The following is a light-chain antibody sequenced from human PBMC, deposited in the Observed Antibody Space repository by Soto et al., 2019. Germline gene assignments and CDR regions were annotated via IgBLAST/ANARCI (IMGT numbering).Light chain of an antibody. CDR1: QNINSY. J-gene: IGKJ2*01. CDR2: AAS. CDR3: QQSYSTKYT. Sequence: DIQMTQSPSSLSASVGDRVTITCRASQNINSYLNWYQQKPGKAPKLLIYAASSLQSGVPPRFIGSGSGKEFTLTISSLQPEDFATYYCQQSYSTKYTFGQGTKLEIK. V-gene: IGKV1-39*01.